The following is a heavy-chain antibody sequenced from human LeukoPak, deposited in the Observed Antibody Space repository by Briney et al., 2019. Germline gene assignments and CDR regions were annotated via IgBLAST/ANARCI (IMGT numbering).Heavy chain of an antibody. CDR2: FDPEDGET. J-gene: IGHJ4*02. Sequence: ASVTVSCKVSGYTLTELSMHWVRQAPGKGLEWMGGFDPEDGETIYAQKFQGRVTMTEDTSTDTAYMELSSLRSEDTAVYYCATDRPYYYDSSGYYYYFDYWGQGTLVTVSS. CDR3: ATDRPYYYDSSGYYYYFDY. D-gene: IGHD3-22*01. CDR1: GYTLTELS. V-gene: IGHV1-24*01.